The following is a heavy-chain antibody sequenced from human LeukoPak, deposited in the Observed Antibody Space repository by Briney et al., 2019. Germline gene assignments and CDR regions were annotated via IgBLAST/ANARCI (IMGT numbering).Heavy chain of an antibody. CDR1: GYTFTSYG. D-gene: IGHD6-6*01. V-gene: IGHV1-18*01. Sequence: ASVTVSCKASGYTFTSYGISWVRQAPGQGLEWMGWISAYNGNTNYAQKLQGRVTMTTDTSTSTAYMELRSLRSDDTAVYYCARDGKYSSSPPFDYWGQGTLVTVSS. J-gene: IGHJ4*02. CDR2: ISAYNGNT. CDR3: ARDGKYSSSPPFDY.